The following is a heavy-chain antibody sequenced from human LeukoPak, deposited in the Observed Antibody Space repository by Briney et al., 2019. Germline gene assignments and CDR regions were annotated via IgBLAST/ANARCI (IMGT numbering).Heavy chain of an antibody. CDR1: GGSINNYY. CDR3: ASRRGYFDWLSEVYYYYYGMDV. CDR2: INHSGST. D-gene: IGHD3-9*01. V-gene: IGHV4-34*01. J-gene: IGHJ6*02. Sequence: SQTLSLTCTVSGGSINNYYWSWIRQPPGKGLEWIGEINHSGSTNYNPSLKSRVTISVDTSKNQFSLKLSSVTAADTAVYYCASRRGYFDWLSEVYYYYYGMDVWGQGTTVTVSS.